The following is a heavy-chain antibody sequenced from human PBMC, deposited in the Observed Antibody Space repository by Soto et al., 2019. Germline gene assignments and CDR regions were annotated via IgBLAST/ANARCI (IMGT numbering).Heavy chain of an antibody. CDR1: GYTLTELS. J-gene: IGHJ4*02. Sequence: ASEKVSCKVSGYTLTELSMHWVRQAPGKGLEWMGGFDPEDGETIYAQKFQGRVTMTEDTSTDTAYMELSSLRSEDTAVYYCATDLSPYGSGSSHFDYWGQGTLVTVSS. CDR3: ATDLSPYGSGSSHFDY. D-gene: IGHD3-10*01. V-gene: IGHV1-24*01. CDR2: FDPEDGET.